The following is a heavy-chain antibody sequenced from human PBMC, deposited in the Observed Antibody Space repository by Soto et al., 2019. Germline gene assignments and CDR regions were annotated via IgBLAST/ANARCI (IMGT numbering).Heavy chain of an antibody. V-gene: IGHV4-4*02. Sequence: QVQLQESGPGLVKPSGTLSLTCAVSGGSISSSSWWSWVRQPPGKGLEWIGEMYHSGSTNYNPSLKRRVTISVDKSKNQCSLKLSSVTAADTAVYYCAGRSVDIYFQHWGQGTLVTVSS. D-gene: IGHD5-12*01. CDR3: AGRSVDIYFQH. J-gene: IGHJ1*01. CDR2: MYHSGST. CDR1: GGSISSSSW.